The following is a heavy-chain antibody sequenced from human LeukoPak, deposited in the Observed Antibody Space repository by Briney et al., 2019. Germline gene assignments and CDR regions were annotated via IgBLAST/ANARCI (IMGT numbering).Heavy chain of an antibody. CDR3: ARASTVRGFDP. V-gene: IGHV3-23*01. J-gene: IGHJ5*02. D-gene: IGHD5/OR15-5a*01. CDR1: GFTFSNYA. Sequence: GGSLRLSCAASGFTFSNYAMNWVRQTPGKGLEWVSTISGSGASSYYADSVEGRFTISRDNSKNTLYLQMNSLRAGDTAVYYCARASTVRGFDPWGQGTLVTVSS. CDR2: ISGSGASS.